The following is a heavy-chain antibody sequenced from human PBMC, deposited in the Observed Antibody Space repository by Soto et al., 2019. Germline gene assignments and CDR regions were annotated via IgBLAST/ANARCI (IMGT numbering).Heavy chain of an antibody. J-gene: IGHJ6*03. CDR2: ISGSGGST. D-gene: IGHD6-6*01. V-gene: IGHV3-23*01. CDR3: AKSGRIAARPGPYYYYLDV. Sequence: PGGSLRLSCAASGFTFSSYAMSWVRQAPGKGLEWVSAISGSGGSTYYADSVKGRFTISRDNSKNTLYLQMNSLRAEDTAVYYCAKSGRIAARPGPYYYYLDVWGKGTTVTVSS. CDR1: GFTFSSYA.